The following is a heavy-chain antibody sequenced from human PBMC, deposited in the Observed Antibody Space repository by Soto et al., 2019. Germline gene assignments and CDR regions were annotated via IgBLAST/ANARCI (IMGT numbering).Heavy chain of an antibody. D-gene: IGHD6-19*01. CDR2: ISYDGSNK. V-gene: IGHV3-30*18. Sequence: QVQLVESGGGVVQPGRSLRLSCAASGFTFSSYGMHWVRQAPGKGLEWVAVISYDGSNKYYADSVKGRLTISRDNSKNTLYLQMNSLRAEDTAVYYCAKDGSGWYAFHWYFDLWGRGTLVTVSS. CDR3: AKDGSGWYAFHWYFDL. J-gene: IGHJ2*01. CDR1: GFTFSSYG.